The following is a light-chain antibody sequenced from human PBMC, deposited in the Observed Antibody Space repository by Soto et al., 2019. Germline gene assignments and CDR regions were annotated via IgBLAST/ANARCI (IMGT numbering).Light chain of an antibody. CDR3: LLAYSGAHVV. CDR1: TGAVTSGHF. V-gene: IGLV7-46*01. J-gene: IGLJ2*01. CDR2: DTS. Sequence: QTVVTQEPSVTVSPGGTVTLTCGSSTGAVTSGHFPYWFQQRPGQAPRTLIYDTSNKHSWTPARFSGSLLGGKAALTLSGAQPEDEAEYYCLLAYSGAHVVFGGGTQLTVL.